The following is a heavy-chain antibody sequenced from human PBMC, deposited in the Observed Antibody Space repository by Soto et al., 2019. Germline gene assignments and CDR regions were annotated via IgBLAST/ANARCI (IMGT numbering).Heavy chain of an antibody. CDR1: GYSFTSYW. CDR2: IYPGDSDT. Sequence: GESLRISCKGSGYSFTSYWIGWVRQMPGKGLEWMGIIYPGDSDTRYSPSFQGQVTISADKSISTAYLQWSSLKAADTAMYYCARRIAVAGIGMDVWGQGTTVTVSS. V-gene: IGHV5-51*01. CDR3: ARRIAVAGIGMDV. J-gene: IGHJ6*02. D-gene: IGHD6-19*01.